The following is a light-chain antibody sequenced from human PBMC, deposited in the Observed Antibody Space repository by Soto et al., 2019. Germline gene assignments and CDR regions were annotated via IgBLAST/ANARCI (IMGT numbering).Light chain of an antibody. J-gene: IGKJ1*01. CDR1: QSVSPN. CDR2: DAY. V-gene: IGKV3-15*01. CDR3: QQYNYWPRT. Sequence: IVLPQAPECMSVCSGEQAKLSCRASQSVSPNVAWYQQTRGQAPRLLMFDAYTRATGVPARFSGSVSGTDVTLTIISPQSEDSAIFYCQQYNYWPRTCAQGTKVDI.